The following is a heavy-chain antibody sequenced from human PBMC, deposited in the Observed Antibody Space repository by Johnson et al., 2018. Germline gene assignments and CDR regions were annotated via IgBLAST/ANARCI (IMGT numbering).Heavy chain of an antibody. J-gene: IGHJ6*03. Sequence: QVQLVQSGGGVVQPGRSLRLSCAASGFTFSSYAMHWVRQAPGKGLEWVAVISYDGSNKYYADSVKGRFTISRDNSKNTLSLNMNSLRAEDTAVYYCARDPYFDTGYYYYYMDVWGKGTTVTVSS. V-gene: IGHV3-30-3*01. CDR1: GFTFSSYA. D-gene: IGHD3-9*01. CDR2: ISYDGSNK. CDR3: ARDPYFDTGYYYYYMDV.